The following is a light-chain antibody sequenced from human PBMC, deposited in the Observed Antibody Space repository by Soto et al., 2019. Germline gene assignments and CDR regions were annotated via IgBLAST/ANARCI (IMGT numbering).Light chain of an antibody. J-gene: IGLJ1*01. V-gene: IGLV1-47*02. CDR1: NSNVGSNY. CDR2: STN. CDR3: ASWSDSLNAYV. Sequence: QSVLTQPPSASGTPGQRVTISCSGSNSNVGSNYVYWYQQLPGTAPKLLIYSTNQRPSRVPDRFSGSKSGTSASLAISGLRSEDDADYYCASWSDSLNAYVFGAGTKLTVL.